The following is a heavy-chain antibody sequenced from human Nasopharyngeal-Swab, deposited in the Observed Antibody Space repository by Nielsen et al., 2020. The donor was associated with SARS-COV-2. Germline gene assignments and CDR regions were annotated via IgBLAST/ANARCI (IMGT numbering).Heavy chain of an antibody. D-gene: IGHD1-26*01. Sequence: WIRQPPGKGLEWVSVISGNGGTTYYADSVKGRFTISRDNSQNTLFLQMNSLRAEDTAVYYCAKEGGGGNYLYYYYYGMDVWGQGTTVTVSS. J-gene: IGHJ6*02. V-gene: IGHV3-23*01. CDR3: AKEGGGGNYLYYYYYGMDV. CDR2: ISGNGGTT.